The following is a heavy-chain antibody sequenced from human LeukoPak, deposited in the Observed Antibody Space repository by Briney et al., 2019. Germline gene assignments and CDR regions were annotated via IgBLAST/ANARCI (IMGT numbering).Heavy chain of an antibody. D-gene: IGHD4-11*01. Sequence: PSETLSLTCTVSGGSISSSSYYWGWIRQPPGKGLEWIGSIYYSGSTYYNPSLKSRVTISVDTSKNQFSLKLSSVTAADTAVYYCARDSNEAQDYWGQGTLVTVSS. J-gene: IGHJ4*02. CDR2: IYYSGST. CDR1: GGSISSSSYY. CDR3: ARDSNEAQDY. V-gene: IGHV4-39*07.